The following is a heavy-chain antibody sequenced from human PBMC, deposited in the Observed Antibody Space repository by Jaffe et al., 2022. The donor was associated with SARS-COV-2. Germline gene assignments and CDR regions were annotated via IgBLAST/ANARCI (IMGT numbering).Heavy chain of an antibody. CDR1: GYTFTSHP. Sequence: QVQFVQSGAEMKKPGASVNISCKASGYTFTSHPIHWLRQAPGQRPEWMGWINPATGNTKFSQRFQGRLTMTRDTSSTTAYMELSSLRSEDTSVYYCARGSSGTQLWLYWGQGTLVTVSS. CDR3: ARGSSGTQLWLY. CDR2: INPATGNT. D-gene: IGHD3-10*01. V-gene: IGHV1-3*01. J-gene: IGHJ4*02.